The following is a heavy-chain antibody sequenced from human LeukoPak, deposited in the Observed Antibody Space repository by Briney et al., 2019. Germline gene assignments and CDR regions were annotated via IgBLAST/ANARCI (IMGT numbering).Heavy chain of an antibody. J-gene: IGHJ4*02. CDR1: GFNFSSYG. D-gene: IGHD6-6*01. Sequence: GGSLRLSCAASGFNFSSYGMHWVRQAPGKGLEWVTFIRYDGTKKYYADSVKGRFTISRDNSKNTLYLQMNSLRAEDTAVYYCAKPSRQLVERYYFDYWGQGTLVTVSS. CDR2: IRYDGTKK. V-gene: IGHV3-30*02. CDR3: AKPSRQLVERYYFDY.